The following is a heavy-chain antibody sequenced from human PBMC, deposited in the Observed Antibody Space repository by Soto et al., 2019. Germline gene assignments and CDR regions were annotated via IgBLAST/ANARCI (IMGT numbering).Heavy chain of an antibody. J-gene: IGHJ5*01. CDR3: STRAYDTNGYYRFDP. Sequence: SETLSLSCAVYGGSFSGHSWTWIRQSPGKGLEWIGDINHSGRVNYSPSLKSRVTISLDTSKNQFSLTLSAVTAADTAMYYCSTRAYDTNGYYRFDPWGQGTLVTVSS. V-gene: IGHV4-34*01. D-gene: IGHD3-22*01. CDR2: INHSGRV. CDR1: GGSFSGHS.